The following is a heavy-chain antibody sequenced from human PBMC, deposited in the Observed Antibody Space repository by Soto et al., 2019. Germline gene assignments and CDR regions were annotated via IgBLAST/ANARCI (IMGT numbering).Heavy chain of an antibody. V-gene: IGHV1-3*01. CDR1: GYTFTSYP. J-gene: IGHJ4*02. D-gene: IGHD2-2*01. Sequence: ASVKVSCKASGYTFTSYPMHWVRQAPGQRLEWMGWINVGNGNTEYSQRFQGRVTITRDTSASTAYMEMSSLRSEDTAVYYCARDYLVVPHRVIDYWGQGTLVTVSS. CDR3: ARDYLVVPHRVIDY. CDR2: INVGNGNT.